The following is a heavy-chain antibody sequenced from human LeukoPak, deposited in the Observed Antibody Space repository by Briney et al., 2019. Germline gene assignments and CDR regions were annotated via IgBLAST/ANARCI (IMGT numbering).Heavy chain of an antibody. J-gene: IGHJ4*02. V-gene: IGHV4-34*01. Sequence: PSETQSLTCAVYGGSFSGYYWSWIRQPPGKGLEWIGEINHSGSTNYNPSLKSRVTISVDTSKNQFSLKLSSVTAADTAVYYCARVTWSYPSKLFDYWGQGTLVTVSS. D-gene: IGHD3-16*02. CDR2: INHSGST. CDR3: ARVTWSYPSKLFDY. CDR1: GGSFSGYY.